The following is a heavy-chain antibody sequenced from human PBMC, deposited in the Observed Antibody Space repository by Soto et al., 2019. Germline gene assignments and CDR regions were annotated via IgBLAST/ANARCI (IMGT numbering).Heavy chain of an antibody. J-gene: IGHJ6*02. CDR2: IYYSGST. Sequence: QLQLQESGPGLVKPSETLSLTCTVSGGSISSSSYYWGWIRQPPGKGLEWIGSIYYSGSTYYNPSLKSRVTISVDTSKNQFSLKLSSVTAADTAVYYCAKGMPAGCSSTSCPDPDENYYYYGMDVWGQGTTVTVSS. CDR1: GGSISSSSYY. D-gene: IGHD2-2*01. CDR3: AKGMPAGCSSTSCPDPDENYYYYGMDV. V-gene: IGHV4-39*01.